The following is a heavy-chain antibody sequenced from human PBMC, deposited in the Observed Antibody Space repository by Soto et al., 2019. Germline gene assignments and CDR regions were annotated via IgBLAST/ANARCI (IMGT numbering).Heavy chain of an antibody. CDR1: SDTLTSYY. CDR2: INPNGGST. Sequence: GASVTVSCEDPSDTLTSYYTNWVRQAPGQGLEWMGIINPNGGSTRYAQKFQGRVTLTRDTPASTVYMEMRNLRSDDTALYFCARSSGGVYGIIIGGTNWFGPWGQGNLVTVSS. J-gene: IGHJ5*02. CDR3: ARSSGGVYGIIIGGTNWFGP. V-gene: IGHV1-46*01. D-gene: IGHD3-10*01.